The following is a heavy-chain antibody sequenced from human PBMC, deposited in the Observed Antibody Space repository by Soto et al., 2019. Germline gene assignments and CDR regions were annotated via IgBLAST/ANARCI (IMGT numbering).Heavy chain of an antibody. CDR1: GGSISSSSYY. Sequence: SETLSLTCTVSGGSISSSSYYWGWIRQPPGKGLEWIGSIYYSGSTYYNPSLKSRVTISVDTSKNQFSLKLSSVTAADTAVYYCATSVGIAAHRVDYWGQGTLVTVSS. CDR2: IYYSGST. V-gene: IGHV4-39*01. J-gene: IGHJ4*02. CDR3: ATSVGIAAHRVDY. D-gene: IGHD6-13*01.